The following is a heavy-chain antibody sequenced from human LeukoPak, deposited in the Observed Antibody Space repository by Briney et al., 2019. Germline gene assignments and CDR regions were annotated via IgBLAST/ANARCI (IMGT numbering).Heavy chain of an antibody. V-gene: IGHV3-13*04. CDR2: IGAAGAT. CDR3: ARGGCYDSGGAFHI. CDR1: GFTFSSYG. J-gene: IGHJ3*02. Sequence: QPGGSLRLSCAASGFTFSSYGMDWVRHATGKGLEWVSAIGAAGATSYPGSVKGRFTIYRQNAKNSLYLQMNSLRAGDTAVYYCARGGCYDSGGAFHIWGQGTMVTVSS. D-gene: IGHD5-12*01.